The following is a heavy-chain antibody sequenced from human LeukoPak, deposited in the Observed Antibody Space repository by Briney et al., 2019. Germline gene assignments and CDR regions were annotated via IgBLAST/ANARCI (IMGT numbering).Heavy chain of an antibody. D-gene: IGHD4-23*01. V-gene: IGHV3-48*04. CDR3: SSTTVVTPFDY. CDR2: ITISSGTK. Sequence: SGGSLRLSCAASGFTFSNYNINWVRQAPGKGLEWVSYITISSGTKHYADSVKGRFAISRDNADTSLFLQMNSLGAEDTAVYCASSTTVVTPFDYWGRGTLVTVSS. J-gene: IGHJ4*02. CDR1: GFTFSNYN.